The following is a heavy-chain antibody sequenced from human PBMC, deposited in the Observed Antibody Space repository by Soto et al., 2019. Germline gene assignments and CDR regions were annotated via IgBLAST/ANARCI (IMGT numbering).Heavy chain of an antibody. CDR3: TRSNNWNYEYYFDY. D-gene: IGHD1-7*01. Sequence: SGPTLVNPKQTLILTCAFSGFSLSRKGMSVSWIRQPPGKALEFLALIDWEEEKFYSPSLRTRLTVSKDTSKSQVVLTLTNVDPVATPTYYCTRSNNWNYEYYFDYWGQGTLVTVSS. CDR1: GFSLSRKGMS. V-gene: IGHV2-70*01. CDR2: IDWEEEK. J-gene: IGHJ4*02.